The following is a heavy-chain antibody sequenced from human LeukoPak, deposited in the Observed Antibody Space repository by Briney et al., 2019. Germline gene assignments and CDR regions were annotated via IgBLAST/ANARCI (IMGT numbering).Heavy chain of an antibody. CDR1: GFTFSNYA. Sequence: GGSLRLSCAASGFTFSNYAMSWARQAPGKGLEWVSAISGSGGSTYYADSVKGRFTISRDNSKNTLYLQMNSLRAEDTAVYYCARESHKNSSPFDYWGQGTLVTVSS. CDR3: ARESHKNSSPFDY. D-gene: IGHD3-22*01. J-gene: IGHJ4*02. V-gene: IGHV3-23*01. CDR2: ISGSGGST.